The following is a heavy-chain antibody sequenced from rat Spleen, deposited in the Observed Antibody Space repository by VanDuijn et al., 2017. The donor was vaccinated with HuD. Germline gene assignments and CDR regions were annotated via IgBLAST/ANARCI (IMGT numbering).Heavy chain of an antibody. CDR1: GYSITSNY. V-gene: IGHV3-1*01. Sequence: EVQLQESGPGLVKPSQSLSLTCSVTGYSITSNYRWNWIRKFPGSKMEWMGYIGYSGTTSYNPSLKSRISITRDTSKNQFFLQVNSVTTEDTATYDCATAEQLIFDYWGHGVMVTVSS. CDR2: IGYSGTT. D-gene: IGHD1-10*01. CDR3: ATAEQLIFDY. J-gene: IGHJ2*01.